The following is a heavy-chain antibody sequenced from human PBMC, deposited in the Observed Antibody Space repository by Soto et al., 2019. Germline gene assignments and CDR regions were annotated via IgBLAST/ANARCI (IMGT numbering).Heavy chain of an antibody. CDR3: ARDALTAMVP. CDR1: GFTFSSYG. Sequence: GGSLRLSCAASGFTFSSYGMHWVRQAPGEGLEWVAVIWYDGSNKYYADSVKGRFTISRDNSKNTLYLQMNSLRAEDTAVYYCARDALTAMVPWGQGTLVTVSS. D-gene: IGHD5-18*01. CDR2: IWYDGSNK. V-gene: IGHV3-33*01. J-gene: IGHJ5*02.